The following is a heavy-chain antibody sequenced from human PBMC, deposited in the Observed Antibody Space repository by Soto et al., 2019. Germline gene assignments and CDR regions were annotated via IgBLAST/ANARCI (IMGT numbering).Heavy chain of an antibody. CDR1: GGNFLRDS. CDR2: IIPIFGTA. J-gene: IGHJ5*02. CDR3: ARGLGPYGGNSRTWFDP. D-gene: IGHD3-16*01. V-gene: IGHV1-69*06. Sequence: ASVKVSCKASGGNFLRDSISWVRQAPGQGLEWMGGIIPIFGTANFAQKFQGRVTITADKSTSTAYMELSSLRAEDAAVYYCARGLGPYGGNSRTWFDPWGQGTLVTVSS.